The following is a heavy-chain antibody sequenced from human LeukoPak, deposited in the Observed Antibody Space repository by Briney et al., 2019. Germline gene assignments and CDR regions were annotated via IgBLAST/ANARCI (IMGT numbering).Heavy chain of an antibody. CDR3: AKEKRFLEWLSPLDY. J-gene: IGHJ4*02. CDR1: GFTFRTYG. CDR2: ISGSGGST. Sequence: YPGGSLRLSCAASGFTFRTYGIHWVRQAPGKGLEWVSAISGSGGSTYYADSVKGRFTISRDNSKNTLYLQMNSLRAEDTAVYYCAKEKRFLEWLSPLDYWGQGTLVTVSS. D-gene: IGHD3-3*01. V-gene: IGHV3-23*01.